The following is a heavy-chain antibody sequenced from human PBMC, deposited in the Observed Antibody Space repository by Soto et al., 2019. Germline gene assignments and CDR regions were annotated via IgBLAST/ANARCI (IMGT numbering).Heavy chain of an antibody. D-gene: IGHD3-22*01. CDR2: IYYSGST. V-gene: IGHV4-39*01. J-gene: IGHJ6*02. CDR1: GGSISSSSYY. Sequence: SETLSLTCTVSGGSISSSSYYWGWIRQPPGKGLEWIGSIYYSGSTYYNPSLKSRVTISVDTSKNQFSLKLSSVTAADTAVYYCARQKVIDYYYYYGMDVWGQGTTVTVSS. CDR3: ARQKVIDYYYYYGMDV.